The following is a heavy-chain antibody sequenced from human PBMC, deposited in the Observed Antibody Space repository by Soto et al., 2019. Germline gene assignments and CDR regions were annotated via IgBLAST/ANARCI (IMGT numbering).Heavy chain of an antibody. CDR1: GFSFSSYW. D-gene: IGHD5-18*01. J-gene: IGHJ4*02. Sequence: GGSLRLSCAACGFSFSSYWMHWVRQAPGKGLEWVANIKQDGSEKYYVDSVKGRFTISRDNAQNSLYLQMNSLRTEDTAVYYCATGYTYRPDYWGQGTLVTVSS. CDR3: ATGYTYRPDY. V-gene: IGHV3-7*03. CDR2: IKQDGSEK.